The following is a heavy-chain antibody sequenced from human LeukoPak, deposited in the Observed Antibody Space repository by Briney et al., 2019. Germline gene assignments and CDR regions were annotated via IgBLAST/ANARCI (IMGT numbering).Heavy chain of an antibody. CDR2: IYTSGST. V-gene: IGHV4-4*07. CDR3: ARVVVFGVVSSDYYYYYMDV. CDR1: GGSISGYY. J-gene: IGHJ6*03. D-gene: IGHD3-3*01. Sequence: SSETLSLTCTVSGGSISGYYWSWIRQPAGRGLGWIGRIYTSGSTNYNPSLKSRVTMSVDTSKNQFSLRLSSVTAADTAVYYCARVVVFGVVSSDYYYYYMDVWGKGTTVTVSS.